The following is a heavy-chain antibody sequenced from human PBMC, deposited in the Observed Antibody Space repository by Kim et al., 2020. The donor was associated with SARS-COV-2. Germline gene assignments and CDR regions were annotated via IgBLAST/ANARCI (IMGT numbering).Heavy chain of an antibody. Sequence: YADSVTGRVNISRDNSKSSLYRKMNSLRTEDTALYYCAEGGGSYSNDLDYWGQGTLVTVSS. V-gene: IGHV3-43*01. J-gene: IGHJ4*02. D-gene: IGHD1-26*01. CDR3: AEGGGSYSNDLDY.